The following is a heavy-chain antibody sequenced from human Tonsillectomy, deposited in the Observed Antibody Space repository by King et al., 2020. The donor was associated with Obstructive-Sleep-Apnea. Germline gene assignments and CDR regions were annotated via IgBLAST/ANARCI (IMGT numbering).Heavy chain of an antibody. D-gene: IGHD2-2*01. J-gene: IGHJ6*02. CDR1: GFTFSSYA. CDR3: ANASRDIVVVPAARNYYYYGMDV. Sequence: VQLVESGGGLVQPGGSLRLSCAASGFTFSSYAMTWVRQAPGKGLECVSGIYGSGGGTYSADFVRGWVSISRDNTKNPLYVQMNSLRAEDTAVYYFANASRDIVVVPAARNYYYYGMDVWGQGTTVTVSS. CDR2: IYGSGGGT. V-gene: IGHV3-23*04.